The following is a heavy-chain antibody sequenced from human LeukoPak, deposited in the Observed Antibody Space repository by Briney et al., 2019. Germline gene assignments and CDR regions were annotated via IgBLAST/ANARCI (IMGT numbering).Heavy chain of an antibody. CDR3: GRDAGQGDFWSGYYDFFYFDY. V-gene: IGHV1-46*03. CDR1: GYTFTSYY. CDR2: INPSGGST. J-gene: IGHJ4*02. Sequence: ASVKVSCKASGYTFTSYYMHSVRHAPGQGLEWMGLINPSGGSTSYAQKFQGRVTMTRDTPTSTVYMELRSLRSEDTAVYYCGRDAGQGDFWSGYYDFFYFDYWGQGTLVTVSS. D-gene: IGHD3-3*01.